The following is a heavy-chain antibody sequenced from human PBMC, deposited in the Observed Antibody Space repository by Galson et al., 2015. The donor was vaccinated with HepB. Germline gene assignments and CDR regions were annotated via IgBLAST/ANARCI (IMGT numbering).Heavy chain of an antibody. CDR2: ISAYNGNT. J-gene: IGHJ6*02. V-gene: IGHV1-18*01. CDR3: ARSAAGTIWGYYYYGMDV. CDR1: GYTFTSYG. Sequence: SVKVSCKASGYTFTSYGISWVRQAPGQGLEWMGWISAYNGNTNYAQKLQGRVTTTTDTSTSTAYMELRSLRSDDTAVYYCARSAAGTIWGYYYYGMDVWGQGTTVTVSS. D-gene: IGHD6-13*01.